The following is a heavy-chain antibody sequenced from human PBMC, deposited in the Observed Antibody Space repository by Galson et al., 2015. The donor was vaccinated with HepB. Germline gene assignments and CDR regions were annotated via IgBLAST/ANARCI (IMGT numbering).Heavy chain of an antibody. V-gene: IGHV1-3*01. D-gene: IGHD3-10*01. CDR3: ARGLLWFGELSPLGY. CDR1: GYTFTNYA. CDR2: INAGNGNT. Sequence: SVKVSCKASGYTFTNYAMHWVRQAPGQRLEWMGWINAGNGNTKYSQEFQGRVTITRDTTASTAYMELSSLRSEDTAVYYCARGLLWFGELSPLGYWGQGTLGTVSS. J-gene: IGHJ4*02.